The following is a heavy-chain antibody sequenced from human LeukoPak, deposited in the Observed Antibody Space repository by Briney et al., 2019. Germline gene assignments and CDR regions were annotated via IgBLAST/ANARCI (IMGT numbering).Heavy chain of an antibody. CDR3: AKGAGPIVVAHSPPSDYFDY. Sequence: AGGSLRLSCAASGFTFSTYPMHWVRQAPGKRLEWVAFIRYDGSNKYYADSVKGRFTISRDNSKNTLYLQMNSLRAEDTAVYYCAKGAGPIVVAHSPPSDYFDYWGQGTLVTVSS. CDR2: IRYDGSNK. CDR1: GFTFSTYP. J-gene: IGHJ4*02. V-gene: IGHV3-30*02. D-gene: IGHD3-22*01.